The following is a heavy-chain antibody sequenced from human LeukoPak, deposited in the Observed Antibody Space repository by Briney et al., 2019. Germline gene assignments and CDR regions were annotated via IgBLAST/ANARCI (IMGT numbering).Heavy chain of an antibody. CDR2: IKQDGSEK. CDR3: ARDDYSGSYYREDAFDI. J-gene: IGHJ3*02. Sequence: GSLRLSCAASGFTFSSYWMSWVRQAPGKGLEWVANIKQDGSEKYYVDSVKGRFTIFRDNAKNSLYLQMNSLRAEDTAVYYCARDDYSGSYYREDAFDIWGQGTMVTVSS. D-gene: IGHD1-26*01. CDR1: GFTFSSYW. V-gene: IGHV3-7*01.